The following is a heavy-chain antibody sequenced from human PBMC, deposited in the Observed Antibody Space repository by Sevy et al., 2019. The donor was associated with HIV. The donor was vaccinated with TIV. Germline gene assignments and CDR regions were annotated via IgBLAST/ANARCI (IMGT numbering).Heavy chain of an antibody. CDR3: ARDLSPQGIWNTYHSSGRYGMDV. D-gene: IGHD3-22*01. J-gene: IGHJ6*02. CDR2: INPKSGAT. CDR1: GYTFSDSGYY. Sequence: ASVKVSCKASGYTFSDSGYYVHWVRQAPGQGLEWMGWINPKSGATNYAQKFQGRVTMTRDTSVSTANMELNRLTSDDTAVYYCARDLSPQGIWNTYHSSGRYGMDVWGQGTTVTVSS. V-gene: IGHV1-2*02.